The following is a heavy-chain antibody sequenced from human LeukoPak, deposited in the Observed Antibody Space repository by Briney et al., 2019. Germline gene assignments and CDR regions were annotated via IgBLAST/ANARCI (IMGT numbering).Heavy chain of an antibody. Sequence: ASVKVSCKASGYTFTSYGISWVRQAPGQGLEWMGWISAYNGNTNYAQKLQGRVTMTTDTSTSTAYMELRSLRSDDPAVYYCARDNVVVPAAIGGPLDYWGQGTLVTVSS. CDR3: ARDNVVVPAAIGGPLDY. CDR2: ISAYNGNT. J-gene: IGHJ4*02. V-gene: IGHV1-18*01. CDR1: GYTFTSYG. D-gene: IGHD2-2*02.